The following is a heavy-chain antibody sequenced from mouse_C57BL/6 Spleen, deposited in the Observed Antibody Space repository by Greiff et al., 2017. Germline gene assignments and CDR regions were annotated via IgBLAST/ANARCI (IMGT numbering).Heavy chain of an antibody. Sequence: EVQLVESGGGLVKPGGSLKLSCAASGFTFSDYGMHWVRQAPEKGLEWVAYISSGSSTIYYADTVKGRFTISRDNAKNTLFLQMTSLRSEDTAMYYCARMAYAYYFDYWGQGTTLTVSS. CDR2: ISSGSSTI. D-gene: IGHD2-10*02. J-gene: IGHJ2*01. CDR3: ARMAYAYYFDY. V-gene: IGHV5-17*01. CDR1: GFTFSDYG.